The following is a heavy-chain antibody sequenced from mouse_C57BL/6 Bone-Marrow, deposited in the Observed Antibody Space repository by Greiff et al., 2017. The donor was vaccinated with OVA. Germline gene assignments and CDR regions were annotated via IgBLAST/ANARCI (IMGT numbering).Heavy chain of an antibody. D-gene: IGHD2-4*01. CDR1: GFTFSDYY. CDR2: ISNGGGST. V-gene: IGHV5-12*01. Sequence: EVQGVESGGGLVQPGGSLKLSCAASGFTFSDYYMYWVRQTPEKRLEWVAYISNGGGSTYYPDTVKGRFTISRDNAKNTLYLQMSRLKSEDTAMYYCASLMITTAYWGQGTLVTVSA. J-gene: IGHJ3*01. CDR3: ASLMITTAY.